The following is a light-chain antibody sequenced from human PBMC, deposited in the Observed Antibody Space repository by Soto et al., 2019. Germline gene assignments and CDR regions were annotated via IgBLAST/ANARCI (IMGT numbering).Light chain of an antibody. CDR1: QRVSPN. J-gene: IGKJ5*01. CDR2: GAS. CDR3: QQYYTWPS. V-gene: IGKV3-15*01. Sequence: EILMTQSPATLSVSPGERATLSCRASQRVSPNVAWYQQRPGQPPRLLIFGASTRATGIPGRFSGSGSGTEFTLTISSLESEDFAVYYCQQYYTWPSFGQGTRWRL.